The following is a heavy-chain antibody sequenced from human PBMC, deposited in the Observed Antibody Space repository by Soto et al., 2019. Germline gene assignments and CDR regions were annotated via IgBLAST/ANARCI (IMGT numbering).Heavy chain of an antibody. CDR1: GFTFSSYS. J-gene: IGHJ3*02. CDR2: ISSTSSVI. CDR3: VRGGRGYTRDDVFDI. V-gene: IGHV3-21*06. D-gene: IGHD2-2*02. Sequence: PGGSLRLSCVDSGFTFSSYSMNWVRQAPGKGLEWVSSISSTSSVIFYAGSLKGRFTISRDNAKNSLYLQMNSLRAEDTAVYYCVRGGRGYTRDDVFDIWGQGTMVTVSS.